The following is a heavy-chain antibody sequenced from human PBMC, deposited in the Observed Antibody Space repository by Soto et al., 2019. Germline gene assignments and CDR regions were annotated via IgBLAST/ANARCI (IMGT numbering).Heavy chain of an antibody. Sequence: GGSLRLSCAASGFTFSSYEMNWVRQAPGKGLEWVSYISSSGSTIYYADSVKGRFTISRDNAKNSLYLQMNSLRDEDTAVYYCARKWIYSSSFFAFDIWGQGTMVTVSS. J-gene: IGHJ3*02. CDR1: GFTFSSYE. V-gene: IGHV3-48*03. CDR2: ISSSGSTI. D-gene: IGHD6-6*01. CDR3: ARKWIYSSSFFAFDI.